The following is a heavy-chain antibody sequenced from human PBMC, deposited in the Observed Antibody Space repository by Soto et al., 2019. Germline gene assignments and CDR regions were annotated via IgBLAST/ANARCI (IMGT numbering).Heavy chain of an antibody. J-gene: IGHJ4*02. CDR3: AKPGGSYWGFDY. CDR1: GFTFNNYA. CDR2: VTGSGSTT. D-gene: IGHD1-26*01. V-gene: IGHV3-23*01. Sequence: EVQLLESGGGLVQPGGSLRLSCAASGFTFNNYAMSWVRQAPGKGLEWVSIVTGSGSTTDYADSVKGRFTISRDKSKNTLFLQMNSMRAEDTAVYYCAKPGGSYWGFDYWGQGTLVTVSS.